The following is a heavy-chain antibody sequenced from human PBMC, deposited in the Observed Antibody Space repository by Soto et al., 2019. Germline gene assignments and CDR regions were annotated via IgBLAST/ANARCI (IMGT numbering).Heavy chain of an antibody. V-gene: IGHV5-51*01. CDR3: AASIFYYGMDV. CDR2: IYPGDSDT. CDR1: GYTFTNYW. J-gene: IGHJ6*02. Sequence: GESLKISCKGSGYTFTNYWIGWVRQMPGKGLEWMGIIYPGDSDTRYNPSFQGQVTISADKSITTTYLQWSSLKASDTAIYYCAASIFYYGMDVWGQGTTVTVSS.